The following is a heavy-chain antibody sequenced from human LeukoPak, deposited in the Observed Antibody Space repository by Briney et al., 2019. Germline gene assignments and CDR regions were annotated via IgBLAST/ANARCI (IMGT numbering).Heavy chain of an antibody. J-gene: IGHJ4*02. D-gene: IGHD3-22*01. CDR2: INTNTGNP. CDR1: GYTFTSYA. Sequence: ASVKVSCKASGYTFTSYAMNWVRQAPGQGLEWMGWINTNTGNPTYAQGFTGRFVFSLDTSVSTAYLQISSLKAEDTAVYYCARDRPYTYYYDSSGYSGLGVDYWGQGTLVTVSS. V-gene: IGHV7-4-1*02. CDR3: ARDRPYTYYYDSSGYSGLGVDY.